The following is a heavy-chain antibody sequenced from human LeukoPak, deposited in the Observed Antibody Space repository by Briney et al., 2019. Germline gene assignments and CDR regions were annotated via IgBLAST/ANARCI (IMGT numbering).Heavy chain of an antibody. CDR1: GFTFSSYA. CDR3: AKVAGYRDDAFDI. J-gene: IGHJ3*02. CDR2: ISYDGSNK. V-gene: IGHV3-30*04. D-gene: IGHD3-16*02. Sequence: GGSLRLSCAASGFTFSSYAMHWVRQAPGKGLEWVAVISYDGSNKYYADSVKGRFTISRDNSKNTLYLQMNSLRAEDTAVYYCAKVAGYRDDAFDIWGQGTMVTVSS.